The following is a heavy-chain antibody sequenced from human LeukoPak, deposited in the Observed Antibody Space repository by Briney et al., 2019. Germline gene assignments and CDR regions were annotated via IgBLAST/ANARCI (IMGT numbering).Heavy chain of an antibody. CDR2: INPNSGGT. CDR1: GYTFTGYY. D-gene: IGHD6-19*01. Sequence: GASVKVSCKASGYTFTGYYMHWVRQAPGQGLEWMGRINPNSGGTNYAQKFQGRVTMTRDTSISTAYMELSRLRSEDTAVYYCARVSSGWYEDYYYGMDVWGQGTTVTVSS. V-gene: IGHV1-2*06. CDR3: ARVSSGWYEDYYYGMDV. J-gene: IGHJ6*02.